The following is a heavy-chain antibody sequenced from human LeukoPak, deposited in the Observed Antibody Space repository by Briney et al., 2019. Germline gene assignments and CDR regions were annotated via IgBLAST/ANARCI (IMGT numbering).Heavy chain of an antibody. CDR1: GFTFSSYG. V-gene: IGHV3-23*01. D-gene: IGHD3-10*01. CDR3: AKTASIRSAYYYGSGSYYIPPGPHYYYYMDV. CDR2: ISGSGGST. J-gene: IGHJ6*03. Sequence: PGGTLRLSCAASGFTFSSYGMSWVRQAPGKGLEWTSAISGSGGSTYYADSVKGRFTISRDNSKNTLYLQMNSLRAEDTAVYYCAKTASIRSAYYYGSGSYYIPPGPHYYYYMDVWGKGTTVTISS.